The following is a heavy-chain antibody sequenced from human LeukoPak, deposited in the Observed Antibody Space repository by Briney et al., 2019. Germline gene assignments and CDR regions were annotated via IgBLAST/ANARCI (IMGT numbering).Heavy chain of an antibody. V-gene: IGHV4-34*01. CDR3: ARGGYGSCWANFDY. Sequence: SETLSLTCAVFGGSFSGYYWSWSRPPPGQGLEWIGEINHSGSTNYNPSLKSRVTISVDTSKNQFSLKLSSVTAADTAVYYCARGGYGSCWANFDYWGQGTLVTVSS. CDR1: GGSFSGYY. J-gene: IGHJ4*02. D-gene: IGHD6-19*01. CDR2: INHSGST.